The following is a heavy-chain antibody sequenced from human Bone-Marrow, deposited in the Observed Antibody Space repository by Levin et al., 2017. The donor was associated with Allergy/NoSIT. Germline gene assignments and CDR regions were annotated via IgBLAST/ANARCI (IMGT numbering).Heavy chain of an antibody. D-gene: IGHD6-13*01. CDR2: ISYDGSDR. J-gene: IGHJ4*01. CDR1: GFTFSYYG. Sequence: SCEGSGFTFSYYGMHWVRQAPGKGLEWVAMISYDGSDRYYDDSVRGRFSISRDNSKNTLYLQMNSLRVEDTGVYFCAKGGRIAARLDDWGHGTLVTVSS. V-gene: IGHV3-30*18. CDR3: AKGGRIAARLDD.